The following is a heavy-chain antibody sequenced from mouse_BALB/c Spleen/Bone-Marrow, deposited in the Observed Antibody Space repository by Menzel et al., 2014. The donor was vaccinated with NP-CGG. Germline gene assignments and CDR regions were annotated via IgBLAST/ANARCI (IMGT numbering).Heavy chain of an antibody. D-gene: IGHD1-1*01. J-gene: IGHJ2*01. CDR3: ASSPYGYFDY. CDR2: ISSGSSTI. V-gene: IGHV5-17*02. Sequence: EVKLVESGGGLVQPGGYRKLSCAASGFTFSSFGMHWVRQAPEKGLEWVAYISSGSSTIYYADTVKGRFTISRDNPKNTLFLQMTSLRSEDTAMYYCASSPYGYFDYWGQGTTLPVTS. CDR1: GFTFSSFG.